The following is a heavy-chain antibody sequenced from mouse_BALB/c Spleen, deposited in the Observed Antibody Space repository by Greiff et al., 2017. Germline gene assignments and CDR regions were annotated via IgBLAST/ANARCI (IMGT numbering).Heavy chain of an antibody. CDR3: ARVPITTVVARYAMDY. CDR2: IWGDGST. Sequence: VTLVESGPGLVAPSQSLSITRPVLGFPLTGLGVNWGRQPPGKGLEWLGMIWGDGSTDYNSALNSRLSISKDNSKSQVFLKMNSLQTVNTARYYCARVPITTVVARYAMDYWGQGTSVTVSS. CDR1: GFPLTGLG. J-gene: IGHJ4*01. V-gene: IGHV2-6-7*01. D-gene: IGHD1-1*01.